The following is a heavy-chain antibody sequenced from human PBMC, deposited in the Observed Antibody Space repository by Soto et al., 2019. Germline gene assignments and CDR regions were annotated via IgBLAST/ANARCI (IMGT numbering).Heavy chain of an antibody. D-gene: IGHD3-10*01. CDR1: GYTFTSYY. V-gene: IGHV1-46*03. Sequence: ASVKVSCKASGYTFTSYYMHWVRQAPGQGLEWMGKINPSGGSTSYAQKYQGRVTMTRDTSTSTVYMELSSLRSEDTAVYYCARVYRRFRGPIDNCFDPWGQGTLVTVSS. J-gene: IGHJ5*02. CDR2: INPSGGST. CDR3: ARVYRRFRGPIDNCFDP.